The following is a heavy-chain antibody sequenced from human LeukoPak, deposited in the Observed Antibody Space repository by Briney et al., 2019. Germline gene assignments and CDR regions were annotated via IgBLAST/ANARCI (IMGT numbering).Heavy chain of an antibody. CDR1: GFTFSSYG. D-gene: IGHD4-11*01. CDR3: AKIYSNYPYYYYMDV. CDR2: IRYDGSNK. V-gene: IGHV3-30*02. J-gene: IGHJ6*03. Sequence: GGSLRLSCAASGFTFSSYGMHWVRQAPGKGLEWVAFIRYDGSNKYYADSVKGRFTISRDNSKNTLYLQMYSLRAEDTAVYYCAKIYSNYPYYYYMDVWGKGTTVTVSS.